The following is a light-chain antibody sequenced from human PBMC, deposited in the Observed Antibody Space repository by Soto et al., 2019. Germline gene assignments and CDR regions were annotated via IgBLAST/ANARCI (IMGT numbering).Light chain of an antibody. Sequence: ELTQPPSVSVAPGQTARITCGGYNIASKSVHWYQQNPGQAPVLVVYDSSDRPSGIPERFSGSNSGSTASLTISRVEAGDEADYYCQVWDSSSDHVVFGGGTKLTVL. V-gene: IGLV3-21*02. J-gene: IGLJ2*01. CDR2: DSS. CDR3: QVWDSSSDHVV. CDR1: NIASKS.